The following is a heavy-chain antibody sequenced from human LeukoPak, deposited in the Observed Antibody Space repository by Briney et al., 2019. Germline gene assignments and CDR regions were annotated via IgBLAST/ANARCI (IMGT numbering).Heavy chain of an antibody. J-gene: IGHJ4*02. Sequence: SETLSLTCTVSGVSISSFYWSWIRQPPGKGLEWLGYIYHSGTTNYNPSLKSRVTISVDTSKNQFSLKLSSVTAADTAVYYCARRNYSSGWYYFDYWGQGTLVTVSS. D-gene: IGHD6-19*01. CDR2: IYHSGTT. CDR3: ARRNYSSGWYYFDY. CDR1: GVSISSFY. V-gene: IGHV4-59*08.